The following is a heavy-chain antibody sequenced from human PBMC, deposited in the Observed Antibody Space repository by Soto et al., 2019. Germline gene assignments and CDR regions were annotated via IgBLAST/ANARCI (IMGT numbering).Heavy chain of an antibody. D-gene: IGHD1-1*01. CDR1: GYTFTGYY. CDR2: INPNSGGT. Sequence: ASVKVSCKASGYTFTGYYMHWVRQAPGQGLEWMGWINPNSGGTNYAQKFQGRVTMTRDTSISTAYMELSRLRSDDTAVYYCARDLNDGTYYYYGMDVWGQGTTVTVSS. CDR3: ARDLNDGTYYYYGMDV. J-gene: IGHJ6*02. V-gene: IGHV1-2*02.